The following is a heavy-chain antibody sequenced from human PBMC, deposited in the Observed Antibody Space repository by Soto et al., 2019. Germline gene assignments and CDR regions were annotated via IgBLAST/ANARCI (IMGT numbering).Heavy chain of an antibody. Sequence: QVQLVESGGGVVQPGGSLRLSCAASGLTFSNNAMHWVRQAPDKGLEWVALISDDGSKKYHADSVKGRFTISRDNSKNTLYLQMNSLRTEDAAVYYCARARNASDWSNSYSGMDVWGQGTTVTVSS. CDR3: ARARNASDWSNSYSGMDV. J-gene: IGHJ6*02. V-gene: IGHV3-30*04. CDR1: GLTFSNNA. CDR2: ISDDGSKK. D-gene: IGHD6-19*01.